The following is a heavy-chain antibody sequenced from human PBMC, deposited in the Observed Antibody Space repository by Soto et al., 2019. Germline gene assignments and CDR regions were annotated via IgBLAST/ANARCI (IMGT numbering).Heavy chain of an antibody. J-gene: IGHJ4*02. CDR2: IYYTGRT. CDR3: ARHAFNRLQAEFDY. CDR1: GGSISSYY. D-gene: IGHD4-4*01. V-gene: IGHV4-59*08. Sequence: SETLSLTCTVSGGSISSYYWSWIRQPPGKGLEWIGSIYYTGRTNYNPSLGSRVAISIDTSKNQFSLRLTSVTAADTAVYYCARHAFNRLQAEFDYWGQGTLVTVS.